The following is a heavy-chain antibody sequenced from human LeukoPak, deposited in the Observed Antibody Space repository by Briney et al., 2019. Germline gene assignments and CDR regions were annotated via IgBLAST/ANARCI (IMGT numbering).Heavy chain of an antibody. CDR2: ISAYNGNT. CDR3: ARDRSSAAAWLRQEDAFDI. CDR1: GYTFTSYG. V-gene: IGHV1-18*01. D-gene: IGHD5-12*01. J-gene: IGHJ3*02. Sequence: ASVKVSCKASGYTFTSYGISWVRQAPGQGLEWMGWISAYNGNTNYAQKLQGRVTMTTDTSTSTAYMELRSLRSDDTAVYYCARDRSSAAAWLRQEDAFDIWGQGTLVTVSS.